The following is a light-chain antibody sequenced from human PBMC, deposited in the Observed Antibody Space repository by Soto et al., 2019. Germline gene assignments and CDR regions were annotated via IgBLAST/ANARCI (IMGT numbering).Light chain of an antibody. CDR2: EVT. V-gene: IGLV2-8*01. Sequence: QSALSQPPSASGSPGQSVTISCTGTSSDVGGYNFVSWYQQVPGKAPKLMIYEVTKRPSGVPDRFSGSKSGDTASLTVSGLQAEDEADYYCSSYAGFNVVFGGGTQLTVL. CDR1: SSDVGGYNF. CDR3: SSYAGFNVV. J-gene: IGLJ2*01.